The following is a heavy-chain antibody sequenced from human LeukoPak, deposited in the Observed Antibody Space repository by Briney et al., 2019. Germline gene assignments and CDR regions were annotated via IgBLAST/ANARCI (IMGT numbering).Heavy chain of an antibody. Sequence: GGSLRLSCAASGFTVSSNYMSWIRQAPGKGLEWVSYISSSGSTIYYADSVKGRATISRDNAKNSLYLQMNSLRAEDTAVYYCARPAYCGGNCYYFPDYWGQGTLVTVSS. V-gene: IGHV3-11*04. J-gene: IGHJ4*02. D-gene: IGHD2-21*02. CDR1: GFTVSSNY. CDR2: ISSSGSTI. CDR3: ARPAYCGGNCYYFPDY.